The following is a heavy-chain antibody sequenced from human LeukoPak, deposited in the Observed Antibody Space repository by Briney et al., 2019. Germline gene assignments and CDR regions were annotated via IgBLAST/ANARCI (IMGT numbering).Heavy chain of an antibody. CDR1: GFTFSSYG. J-gene: IGHJ4*02. V-gene: IGHV3-30*18. CDR2: ISYDGSNK. Sequence: GGSLRLSCAASGFTFSSYGMHWVRQAPGKGLEWVAVISYDGSNKYYADSVKGRFTISRDNSKNTLYLQMNSLRAENTAVYYCAKDARVGCSSTSCFPGHLDYWGQGTLVTVSS. CDR3: AKDARVGCSSTSCFPGHLDY. D-gene: IGHD2-2*01.